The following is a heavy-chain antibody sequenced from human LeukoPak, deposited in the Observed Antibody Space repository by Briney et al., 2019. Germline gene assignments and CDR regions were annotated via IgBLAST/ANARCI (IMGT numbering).Heavy chain of an antibody. Sequence: ASVKVSCKAAAYTFTCYYMHWGRQAPGQGLEWMGWINAKSGCTNYAQKFQGRGTTTRDTSIRTAYMERSRLRSDDTAVHSCRTDRYGDYGDYIDYWGQGTLVTVSS. CDR3: RTDRYGDYGDYIDY. D-gene: IGHD4-17*01. J-gene: IGHJ4*02. V-gene: IGHV1-2*02. CDR2: INAKSGCT. CDR1: AYTFTCYY.